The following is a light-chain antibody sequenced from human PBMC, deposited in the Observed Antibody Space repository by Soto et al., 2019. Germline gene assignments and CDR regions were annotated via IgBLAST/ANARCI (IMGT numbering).Light chain of an antibody. CDR3: LQHNSYPWT. CDR1: QSISSY. V-gene: IGKV1-17*01. Sequence: DIQMTQSPSSLSASVGDRVTITCRASQSISSYLNWYQQKPGKAPKLLIYAASSLQSGVPSRFSGSGAGTDFTLTSSSLQPEDFATYYCLQHNSYPWTFGQGTKVDI. CDR2: AAS. J-gene: IGKJ1*01.